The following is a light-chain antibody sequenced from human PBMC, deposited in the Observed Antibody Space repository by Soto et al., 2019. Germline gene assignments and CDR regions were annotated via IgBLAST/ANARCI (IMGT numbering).Light chain of an antibody. J-gene: IGKJ1*01. CDR3: QQYNDYWT. CDR2: KAS. V-gene: IGKV1-5*03. Sequence: DIQMTQSPSTLSASVGDRVTITCRASQSISGRVAWYQQRPGKAPKLLIYKASTLESGVPSRFSGSGSGTDFTLTISSLQPDDFATYYCQQYNDYWTFGQGTKVEVK. CDR1: QSISGR.